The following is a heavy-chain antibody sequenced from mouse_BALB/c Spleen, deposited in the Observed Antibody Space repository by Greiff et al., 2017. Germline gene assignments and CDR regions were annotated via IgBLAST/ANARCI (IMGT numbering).Heavy chain of an antibody. CDR1: GYSITSDYA. Sequence: EVKLEESGPGLVKPSQSLSLTCTVTGYSITSDYAWNWIRQFPGNKLEWMGYISYSGSTSYNPSLKSRISITRDTSKNQFFLQLNSVTTEDTATYYCARTGFPYYFDYWGQGTTLTVSS. CDR3: ARTGFPYYFDY. V-gene: IGHV3-2*02. J-gene: IGHJ2*01. CDR2: ISYSGST.